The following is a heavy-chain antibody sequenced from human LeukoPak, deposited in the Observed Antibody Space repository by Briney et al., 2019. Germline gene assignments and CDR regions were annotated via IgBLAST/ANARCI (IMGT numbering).Heavy chain of an antibody. J-gene: IGHJ4*02. CDR2: IRSDGSDK. CDR1: GFNFSSYD. V-gene: IGHV3-30*02. D-gene: IGHD6-19*01. Sequence: PGGSLRLSCAASGFNFSSYDMHWVRQAPGKGLQWVAFIRSDGSDKYYGDPVKGRFTISRDNSKNTLYLQMNSLRAEDTAVYYCAKDRGQWLVRGSAMDYWGQGTLVTVSS. CDR3: AKDRGQWLVRGSAMDY.